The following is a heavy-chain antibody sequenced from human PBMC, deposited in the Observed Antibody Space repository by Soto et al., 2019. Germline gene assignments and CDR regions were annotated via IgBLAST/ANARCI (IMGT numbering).Heavy chain of an antibody. Sequence: ETLSLTCTVSGGSISSYYWSWIRQPAGKGLEWIGRIYTSGSTNYNPSLKSRVTMSVDTSKNQFSLKLSSVTAADTAVYYCAIEAQYGSGRTLRYGMDVWGQGTTVTVSS. J-gene: IGHJ6*02. V-gene: IGHV4-4*07. D-gene: IGHD3-10*01. CDR3: AIEAQYGSGRTLRYGMDV. CDR1: GGSISSYY. CDR2: IYTSGST.